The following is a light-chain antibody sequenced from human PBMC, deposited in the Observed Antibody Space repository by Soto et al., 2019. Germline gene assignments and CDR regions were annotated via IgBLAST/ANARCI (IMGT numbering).Light chain of an antibody. CDR1: QSLLHSNGYNY. CDR3: MQALQSPPT. Sequence: DIVMTQSPLSLPVTPGEPASISCRSSQSLLHSNGYNYLDWYLQKPGQSPQLLIYLASIRASGGPDRFSGSAAGTDFTLKISRVEAEDVGVYYCMQALQSPPTFGQGTRLEIE. V-gene: IGKV2-28*01. CDR2: LAS. J-gene: IGKJ5*01.